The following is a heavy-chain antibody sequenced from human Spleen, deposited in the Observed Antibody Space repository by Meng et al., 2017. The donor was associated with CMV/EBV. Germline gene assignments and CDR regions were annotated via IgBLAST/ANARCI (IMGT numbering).Heavy chain of an antibody. Sequence: GQGQESGPGLVKPSQTLSLTCTVSGGSMGSGDYFWNWIRQPPGKGLEWIGYIYYSGNTYYNPSLKSRVTISIDTSKNQFSLKLSSVTAADTAVYYCARAEYYNWFDPWGQGTLVTVSS. D-gene: IGHD1-14*01. V-gene: IGHV4-30-4*01. CDR3: ARAEYYNWFDP. CDR2: IYYSGNT. CDR1: GGSMGSGDYF. J-gene: IGHJ5*02.